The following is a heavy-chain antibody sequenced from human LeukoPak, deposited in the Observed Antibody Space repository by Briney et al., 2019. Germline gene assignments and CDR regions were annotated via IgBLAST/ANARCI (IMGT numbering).Heavy chain of an antibody. CDR3: ARHEGGVLPAARDVTPDY. J-gene: IGHJ4*02. Sequence: SETLSLTCTVSGGSISSSSYYWGWIRQPPGKGLEWIGSIYYSGSTYYNPSLKSRVTISVDTSKNQFSLKLSSVTAADTAVYYCARHEGGVLPAARDVTPDYWGQGTLVTVSS. D-gene: IGHD2-2*01. V-gene: IGHV4-39*01. CDR2: IYYSGST. CDR1: GGSISSSSYY.